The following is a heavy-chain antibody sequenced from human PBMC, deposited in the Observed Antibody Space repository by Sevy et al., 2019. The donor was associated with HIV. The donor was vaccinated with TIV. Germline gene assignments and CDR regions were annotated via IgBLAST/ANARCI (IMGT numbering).Heavy chain of an antibody. CDR1: GFSFSKYW. V-gene: IGHV3-7*01. J-gene: IGHJ4*02. CDR2: IKEDGSQK. D-gene: IGHD3-9*01. CDR3: ARDADILSGYPSHYFES. Sequence: GGSLRLSCAASGFSFSKYWMSWVRQAPGKGLEWVANIKEDGSQKKYLESVKGRFTISRDNAKNLLYLQMNNLRADDTAVYYWARDADILSGYPSHYFESWAQGTLVTVS.